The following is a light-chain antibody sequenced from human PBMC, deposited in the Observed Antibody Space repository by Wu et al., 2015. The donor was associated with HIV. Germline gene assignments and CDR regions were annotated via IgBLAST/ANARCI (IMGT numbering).Light chain of an antibody. J-gene: IGKJ1*01. CDR3: QQYNNWPPWT. CDR1: LSVAGN. CDR2: YTS. Sequence: EIVLTQSPATLSLSPGERATLSCRASLSVAGNLAWYQQKPGQAPRLLIYYTSTRATGIPARFSGSGSGTEFTLTISNMQSEDFAVYYCQQYNNWPPWTFGQGTKVEMK. V-gene: IGKV3-15*01.